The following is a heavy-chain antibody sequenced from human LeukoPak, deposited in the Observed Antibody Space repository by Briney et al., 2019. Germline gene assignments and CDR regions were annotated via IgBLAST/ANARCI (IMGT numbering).Heavy chain of an antibody. Sequence: GGSLRLSCAASGFTFSSYAMHWVRQAPGKGLEWVAVISYDGSNKYYADSVKGRFTISRDNSKNTLYLQMNSLRAEDTAVYYCARSSGWGCWYFDLWGRGTLVTVSS. D-gene: IGHD6-19*01. V-gene: IGHV3-30*04. J-gene: IGHJ2*01. CDR3: ARSSGWGCWYFDL. CDR1: GFTFSSYA. CDR2: ISYDGSNK.